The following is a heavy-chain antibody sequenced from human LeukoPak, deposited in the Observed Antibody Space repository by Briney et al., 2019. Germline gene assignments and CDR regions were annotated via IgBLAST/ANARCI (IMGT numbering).Heavy chain of an antibody. Sequence: ASVKVSCKASGYTFTSYAMHWVRQAPGQRLEWMGWINAGNGNTKYSQKFQGRVTMTEDTSTDTAYMELSSLRSEDTAVYYCATYTPLVGATNPVDYWGQGTLVTVSS. CDR1: GYTFTSYA. CDR3: ATYTPLVGATNPVDY. J-gene: IGHJ4*02. D-gene: IGHD1-26*01. V-gene: IGHV1-3*01. CDR2: INAGNGNT.